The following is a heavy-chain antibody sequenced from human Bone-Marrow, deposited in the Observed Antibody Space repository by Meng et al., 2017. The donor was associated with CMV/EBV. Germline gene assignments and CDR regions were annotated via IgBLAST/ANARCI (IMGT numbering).Heavy chain of an antibody. D-gene: IGHD3-3*01. V-gene: IGHV1-8*03. CDR3: ARGQVERDLRFLEWLYPTYYYGMDV. Sequence: ASVKVSCKASGGTFSSYAINWVRQATGQGLEWMGWMNPNSGNTGYAQKFQGRVTITRNTSISTAYMELSSLRSEDTAVYYCARGQVERDLRFLEWLYPTYYYGMDVWGQGTTVTVSS. CDR1: GGTFSSYA. CDR2: MNPNSGNT. J-gene: IGHJ6*02.